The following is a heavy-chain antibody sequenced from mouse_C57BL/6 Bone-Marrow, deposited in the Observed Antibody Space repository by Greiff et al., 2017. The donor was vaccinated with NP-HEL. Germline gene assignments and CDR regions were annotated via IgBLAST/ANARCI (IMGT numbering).Heavy chain of an antibody. CDR3: ASRDYYYGSSSCAMDY. CDR1: GYTFTSYW. J-gene: IGHJ4*01. Sequence: QVQLKQPGAELVKPGASVKLSCKASGYTFTSYWMHWVKQRPGQGLEWIGMIHPNSGSTNYNEKFKSKATLTVDKSSSTAYMQLSSLTSEDSAVYYCASRDYYYGSSSCAMDYWGQGTSVTVSS. D-gene: IGHD1-1*01. CDR2: IHPNSGST. V-gene: IGHV1-64*01.